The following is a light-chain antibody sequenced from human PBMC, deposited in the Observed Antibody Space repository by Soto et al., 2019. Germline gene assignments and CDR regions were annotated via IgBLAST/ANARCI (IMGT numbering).Light chain of an antibody. CDR3: HSYDRSLSGSV. J-gene: IGLJ3*02. CDR2: EVS. Sequence: QSALTQPASVFGSPGQSITISCTGTSSDVGGYNFVSWYQQHPGKAPKLMIYEVSSRPSGVPDRFSGSKSGTSASLAITGLQADDEADYYCHSYDRSLSGSVFGGGTKLTVL. V-gene: IGLV2-14*03. CDR1: SSDVGGYNF.